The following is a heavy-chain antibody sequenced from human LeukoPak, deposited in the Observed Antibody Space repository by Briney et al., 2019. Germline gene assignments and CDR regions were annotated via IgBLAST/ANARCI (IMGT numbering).Heavy chain of an antibody. D-gene: IGHD5-12*01. V-gene: IGHV3-23*01. CDR3: AKVGEYSGYFGY. Sequence: GGSLRLSCAASGFTFSSYAMSWVRQAPGKGLERVSAISGSGGSTYYADSVKGRFTISRDNSKTTLYLQMNSLRAEDTAVYYCAKVGEYSGYFGYWGQGTLVTVSS. J-gene: IGHJ4*02. CDR2: ISGSGGST. CDR1: GFTFSSYA.